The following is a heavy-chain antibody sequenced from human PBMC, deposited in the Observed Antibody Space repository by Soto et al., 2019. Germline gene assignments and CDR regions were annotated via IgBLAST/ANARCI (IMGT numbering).Heavy chain of an antibody. CDR1: GYTLSTYG. CDR2: ISTYTGNT. J-gene: IGHJ4*02. Sequence: QVKLVQSGAEVKKPGASVKVSCKASGYTLSTYGIIWVRQAPGQGLEWMGWISTYTGNTNYAQMFQGRVTMTTDTSTSTAYMELRSLRSDDTAVYYCARVTGSGWYFDYWGQGTLVTVSS. D-gene: IGHD6-19*01. V-gene: IGHV1-18*01. CDR3: ARVTGSGWYFDY.